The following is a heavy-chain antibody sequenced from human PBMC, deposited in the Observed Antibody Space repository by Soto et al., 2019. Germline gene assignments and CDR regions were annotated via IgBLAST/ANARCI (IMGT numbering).Heavy chain of an antibody. J-gene: IGHJ3*02. CDR1: GFTFSSYW. Sequence: GGSPRLSCAASGFTFSSYWMSWVRQAPGKGLEWVANIKQDGSEKYYVDSVKGRFTISRDNAKNSLYLQMNSLRAEDTAVYYCARDTMIDAFDIWGQGTRVTVS. V-gene: IGHV3-7*01. CDR3: ARDTMIDAFDI. CDR2: IKQDGSEK. D-gene: IGHD3-22*01.